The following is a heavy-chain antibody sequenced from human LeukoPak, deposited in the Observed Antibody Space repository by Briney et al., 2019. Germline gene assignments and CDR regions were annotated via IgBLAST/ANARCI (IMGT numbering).Heavy chain of an antibody. J-gene: IGHJ4*02. Sequence: GGSLRLSRAASGFTFSSYSMNWVRQAPGKGLEWVSSISSSSSYIYYADSVKGRFTISRDNAKNSLYLQMNSLRAEDTAVYYCARVDNYDILTGYYPYYFDYWGQGTLVTVSS. CDR3: ARVDNYDILTGYYPYYFDY. V-gene: IGHV3-21*01. CDR2: ISSSSSYI. CDR1: GFTFSSYS. D-gene: IGHD3-9*01.